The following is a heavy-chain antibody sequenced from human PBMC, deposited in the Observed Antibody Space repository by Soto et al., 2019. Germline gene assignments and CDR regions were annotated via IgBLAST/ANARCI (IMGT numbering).Heavy chain of an antibody. CDR1: GYSVSSSDYY. CDR3: ARGNCSSPNCYSFSGYYGMDV. J-gene: IGHJ6*02. V-gene: IGHV4-39*07. Sequence: PSETLSLTCSVSGYSVSSSDYYWAWIRQPPGKGLEWIGSMLYSGLTYYNPSLKSRVTMSLDTSRNQFSLKLTSVTAADTALYYCARGNCSSPNCYSFSGYYGMDVWGQGTTVTVSS. CDR2: MLYSGLT. D-gene: IGHD2-2*01.